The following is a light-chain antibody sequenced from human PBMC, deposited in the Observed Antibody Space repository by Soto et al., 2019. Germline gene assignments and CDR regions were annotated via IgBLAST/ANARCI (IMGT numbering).Light chain of an antibody. CDR2: EVS. Sequence: QSVLTQPPSVSGSPGQSVTISCTGTSSDVGSYNRVSWYQQPPGTAPKLMIYEVSDRPSGVPDRFSGSKSGNTASLTISGLRAEDEAYYYCSSYTSGSTCVLGGGTKLTVL. V-gene: IGLV2-18*02. J-gene: IGLJ2*01. CDR1: SSDVGSYNR. CDR3: SSYTSGSTCV.